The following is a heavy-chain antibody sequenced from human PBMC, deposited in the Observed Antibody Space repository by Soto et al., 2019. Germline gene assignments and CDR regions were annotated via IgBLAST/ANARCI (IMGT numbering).Heavy chain of an antibody. J-gene: IGHJ4*02. Sequence: GGSPRLSCTASGFSFTSYAMSWVRQAPGKGLEWVSGISGSGGRTYYADSVKGRFTISRDNSKNTLYLQMNSLRAEDTAVYYCAKQSASDVYFDYWGQGTLVTVSS. CDR2: ISGSGGRT. CDR1: GFSFTSYA. CDR3: AKQSASDVYFDY. V-gene: IGHV3-23*01. D-gene: IGHD3-10*01.